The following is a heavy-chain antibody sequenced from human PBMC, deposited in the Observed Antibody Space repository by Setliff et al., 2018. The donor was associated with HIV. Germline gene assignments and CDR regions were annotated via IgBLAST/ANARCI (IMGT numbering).Heavy chain of an antibody. CDR1: GFTFSSYE. CDR3: ARQGNWEFDY. J-gene: IGHJ4*02. CDR2: ISSSDNTI. V-gene: IGHV3-48*03. Sequence: PGGSLRLSCAASGFTFSSYEMNWVRQAPGKGLEWVSYISSSDNTIHYADSVRGRFTISRDNAKNSLYLQMISLRAEDTALYYCARQGNWEFDYWGQGTLVTVSS. D-gene: IGHD7-27*01.